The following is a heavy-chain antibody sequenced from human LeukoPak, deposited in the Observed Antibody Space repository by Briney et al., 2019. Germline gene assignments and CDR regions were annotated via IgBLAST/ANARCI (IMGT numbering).Heavy chain of an antibody. CDR3: AREDLGYGSGSYYSDY. V-gene: IGHV1-8*01. CDR2: MSPNSGNT. CDR1: GYTFTSYD. D-gene: IGHD3-10*01. Sequence: ASVEVSCKASGYTFTSYDINWVRQATGQGLEWMGWMSPNSGNTGYAQKFQGRVTMTRNTSISTAYMELSSLRSEDTAVYYCAREDLGYGSGSYYSDYWGQGTLVTVSS. J-gene: IGHJ4*02.